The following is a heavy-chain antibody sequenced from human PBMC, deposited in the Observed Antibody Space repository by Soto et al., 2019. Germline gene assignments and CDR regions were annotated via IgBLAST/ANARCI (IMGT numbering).Heavy chain of an antibody. CDR2: IYRDDDK. CDR1: GTSLTMSGVG. V-gene: IGHV2-5*02. J-gene: IGHJ4*02. CDR3: THSPEYPVFDY. Sequence: QITLKESGPTLVKPTQTLTLTCTFSGTSLTMSGVGVGWIRQPPGKALEWLALIYRDDDKRYSPSLKNRLTITKDTSKNQVVLRMTNMDPVDTATYYCTHSPEYPVFDYWGQGTLVTVSS.